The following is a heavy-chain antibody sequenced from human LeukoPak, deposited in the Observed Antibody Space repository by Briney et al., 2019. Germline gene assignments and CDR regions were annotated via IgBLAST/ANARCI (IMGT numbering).Heavy chain of an antibody. CDR1: GYTFTSYY. D-gene: IGHD1-26*01. V-gene: IGHV1-46*01. J-gene: IGHJ4*02. Sequence: EASVKVSCKASGYTFTSYYMHWVRQAPGQGLEWMGIINPSGGSTSYAQKFQGRVTMTRDMSTSTVYMELSSLRSEDTAVYYCAREDRRCLVGARKGVDYWGQGTLVTVSS. CDR3: AREDRRCLVGARKGVDY. CDR2: INPSGGST.